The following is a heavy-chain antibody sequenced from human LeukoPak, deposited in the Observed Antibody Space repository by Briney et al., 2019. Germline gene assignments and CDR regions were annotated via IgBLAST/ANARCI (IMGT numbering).Heavy chain of an antibody. CDR2: ISYDGSNK. CDR1: GFTFSSYA. Sequence: GGSLRLSCAASGFTFSSYAMHWVRQAPGKGLEWGAVISYDGSNKYYVDSVKGRFTISRDNSKNTLYLQMNSLRAEDTAVYYCARGRFGELLSPFDYWGQGTLVTVSS. J-gene: IGHJ4*02. CDR3: ARGRFGELLSPFDY. D-gene: IGHD3-10*01. V-gene: IGHV3-30*04.